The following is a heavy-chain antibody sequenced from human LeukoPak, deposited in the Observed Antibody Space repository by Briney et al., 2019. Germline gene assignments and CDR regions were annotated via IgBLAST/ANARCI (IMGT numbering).Heavy chain of an antibody. J-gene: IGHJ4*02. V-gene: IGHV3-21*04. CDR3: NTGYHCDY. Sequence: GGSLRLSCAASGFIFSSYPLNWVRQAPGKGLEWVSTISGDSSYIQYADSVKGRFTISRDNAKNSLYLQMNSLRAEDTAVYYCNTGYHCDYWGQGTLVTVSS. CDR2: ISGDSSYI. D-gene: IGHD3-9*01. CDR1: GFIFSSYP.